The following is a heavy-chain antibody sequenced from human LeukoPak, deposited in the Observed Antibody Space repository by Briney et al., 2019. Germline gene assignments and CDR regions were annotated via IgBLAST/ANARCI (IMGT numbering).Heavy chain of an antibody. J-gene: IGHJ4*02. D-gene: IGHD1-26*01. Sequence: GGSLRLSCAASGFTFSTYGMHWVRQAPGKGLEWVAFIRYDGSNKYYADSVKGRFTISRDNSKNTLYLQMNSLRAEDTAVYYCAKEFSARETPIDYWGQGTLVTVSS. CDR1: GFTFSTYG. V-gene: IGHV3-30*02. CDR3: AKEFSARETPIDY. CDR2: IRYDGSNK.